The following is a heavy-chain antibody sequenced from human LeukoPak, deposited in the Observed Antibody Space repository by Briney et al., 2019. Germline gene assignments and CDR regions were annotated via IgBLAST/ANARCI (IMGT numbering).Heavy chain of an antibody. D-gene: IGHD5-12*01. V-gene: IGHV1-18*01. Sequence: ASVKVSCKASGYTFTSYGISWVRQAPGQGLEWMGWISAYNGNTNYAQKLQGRVTMTTDTSTSTAYMELRSLRSEDTAVYYCARGGYSYGAMDIVATAFDYWGQGTLVTVSS. CDR3: ARGGYSYGAMDIVATAFDY. J-gene: IGHJ4*02. CDR2: ISAYNGNT. CDR1: GYTFTSYG.